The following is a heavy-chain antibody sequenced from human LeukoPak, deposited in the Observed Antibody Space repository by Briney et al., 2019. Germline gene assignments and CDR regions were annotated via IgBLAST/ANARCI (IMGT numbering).Heavy chain of an antibody. D-gene: IGHD6-19*01. CDR3: ARVRAIAVARDYDAFDI. V-gene: IGHV1-2*02. J-gene: IGHJ3*02. Sequence: ASVKVSCKASGYTFTGYYMHWVRQAPGQGLEWMGWINPNSGGTNYAQKFQGRVTMTRGTSISTAYMELSRLRSDDTAVYYCARVRAIAVARDYDAFDIWGQGTMVTVSS. CDR1: GYTFTGYY. CDR2: INPNSGGT.